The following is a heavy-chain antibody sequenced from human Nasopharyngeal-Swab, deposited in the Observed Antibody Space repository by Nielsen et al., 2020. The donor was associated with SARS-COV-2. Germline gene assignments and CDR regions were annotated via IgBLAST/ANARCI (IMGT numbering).Heavy chain of an antibody. J-gene: IGHJ5*02. CDR3: ASRTGYYDILTGSERSQRPNWLDP. D-gene: IGHD3-9*01. Sequence: WIRQPPGKGLEWIGEINHSGSTNYNPSLKSRVTISVDTSKNQFSLKLSSVTAADTAVYYCASRTGYYDILTGSERSQRPNWLDPWGQGTLVTVSS. V-gene: IGHV4-34*01. CDR2: INHSGST.